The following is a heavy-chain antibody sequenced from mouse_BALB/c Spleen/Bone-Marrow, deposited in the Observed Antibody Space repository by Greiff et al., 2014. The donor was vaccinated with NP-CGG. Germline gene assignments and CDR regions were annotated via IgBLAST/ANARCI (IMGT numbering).Heavy chain of an antibody. V-gene: IGHV1-67*01. CDR2: ITTYSANA. Sequence: QVQLKHSGPELARPGESVKISCKGSGYTFTDYAMHWVKRSHAKSLEWIGVITTYSANAKYNQKFKGKATMTVDKSSSTAYLELARLTSEDSDIYYCARGGTGPFPYWGQGTLVTVSA. J-gene: IGHJ3*01. D-gene: IGHD3-3*01. CDR1: GYTFTDYA. CDR3: ARGGTGPFPY.